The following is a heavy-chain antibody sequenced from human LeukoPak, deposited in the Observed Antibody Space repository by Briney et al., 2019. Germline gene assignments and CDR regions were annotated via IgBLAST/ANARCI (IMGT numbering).Heavy chain of an antibody. V-gene: IGHV4-39*01. Sequence: SETLSLTCTVSGGSISSSSYYWGWIRQPPGKGLEWIGSIYYSGCTYYNPSLKSRVTISVDTSKNQFSLKLSSVTAADTAVYYCARLTGYYFNDAFDIWGQGTMVTVSS. CDR3: ARLTGYYFNDAFDI. CDR2: IYYSGCT. J-gene: IGHJ3*02. CDR1: GGSISSSSYY. D-gene: IGHD3-9*01.